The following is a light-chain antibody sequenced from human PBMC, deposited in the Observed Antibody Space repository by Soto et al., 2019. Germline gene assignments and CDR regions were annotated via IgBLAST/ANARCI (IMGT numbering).Light chain of an antibody. CDR1: QSSRTW. Sequence: DIQMTQSPSTLSASVGDRVTITCRASQSSRTWLAWYQQKPGKAPNLLIYDASTLESGVPSRFSGSGSGTEFTLSISSLQPDDFATYYCQQYNSYSRTCGQGTKVEIK. CDR3: QQYNSYSRT. CDR2: DAS. V-gene: IGKV1-5*01. J-gene: IGKJ1*01.